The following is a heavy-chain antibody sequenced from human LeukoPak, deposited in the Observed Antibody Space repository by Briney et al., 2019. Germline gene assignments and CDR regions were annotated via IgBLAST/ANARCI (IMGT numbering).Heavy chain of an antibody. CDR1: GGSISNYY. Sequence: ASETLSLTCTVSGGSISNYYWSWIRQPAGKGLEWIGRLYTSGSTNYNPSLKSRVTMSVDTSKNQFSLKLSSVTAADTAVYYCARICDFWSASIYYFDYWGQGTLVTVSS. D-gene: IGHD3-3*01. CDR2: LYTSGST. J-gene: IGHJ4*02. CDR3: ARICDFWSASIYYFDY. V-gene: IGHV4-4*07.